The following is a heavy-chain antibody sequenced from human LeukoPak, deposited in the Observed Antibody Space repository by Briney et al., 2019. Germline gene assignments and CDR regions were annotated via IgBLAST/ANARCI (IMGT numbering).Heavy chain of an antibody. J-gene: IGHJ4*02. Sequence: SETLSLTCTVSGGSISSSSYYWGWIRQPPGKGLEWIGEINHSGSTNYNPSLKSRVTISVDTSKNQFSLKLSSVTAADTAVYYCARGSKYYDILGWGQGTLVTVSS. D-gene: IGHD3-9*01. V-gene: IGHV4-39*07. CDR2: INHSGST. CDR3: ARGSKYYDILG. CDR1: GGSISSSSYY.